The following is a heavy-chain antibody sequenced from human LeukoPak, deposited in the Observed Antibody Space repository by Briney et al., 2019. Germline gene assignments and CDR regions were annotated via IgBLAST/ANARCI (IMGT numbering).Heavy chain of an antibody. D-gene: IGHD3-10*01. V-gene: IGHV4-59*01. Sequence: AAETLSLTCTVSGVSISSYYWSWLRQPPGKGLEWVGYIYYSGSTNYKASLKSRVTISVDTSRNQFSLKLSSVTAADTAVYYCARGGYYGSGNDFRFDPWGQGTLVTVSS. CDR3: ARGGYYGSGNDFRFDP. CDR2: IYYSGST. J-gene: IGHJ5*02. CDR1: GVSISSYY.